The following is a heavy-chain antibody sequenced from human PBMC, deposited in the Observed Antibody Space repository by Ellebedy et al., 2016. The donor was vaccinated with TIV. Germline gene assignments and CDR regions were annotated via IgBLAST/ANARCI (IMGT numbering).Heavy chain of an antibody. V-gene: IGHV3-11*06. J-gene: IGHJ4*02. CDR1: GFTFSDYY. CDR3: AREPPKFFYDSSGYQ. D-gene: IGHD3-22*01. Sequence: GESLKISCAASGFTFSDYYMYWVRQAPGKGLEYVSYMTGITGVTNYADSVRGRFTISRDNAKNSVYLQMDSLRVEDTATYFCAREPPKFFYDSSGYQWGQGALVTVSS. CDR2: MTGITGVT.